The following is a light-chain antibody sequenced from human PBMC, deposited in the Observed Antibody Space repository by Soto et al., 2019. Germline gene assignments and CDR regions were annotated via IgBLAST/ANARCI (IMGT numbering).Light chain of an antibody. Sequence: QSALTQPASVSGSPGQSITISCTGTSSDVGGYNSVSWYQQYPGKAPKLMIYEVSNRPSGISTRFSGSKSGNTASLTISGLQAEDEADYYCSSYSSSSTRRVFGGGTKLTVL. J-gene: IGLJ2*01. CDR2: EVS. V-gene: IGLV2-14*01. CDR1: SSDVGGYNS. CDR3: SSYSSSSTRRV.